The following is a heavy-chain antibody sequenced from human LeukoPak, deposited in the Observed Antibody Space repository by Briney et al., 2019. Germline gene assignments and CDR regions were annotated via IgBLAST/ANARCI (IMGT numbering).Heavy chain of an antibody. Sequence: PGGSLRLSCATSGFTFSNAWMSWVRQAPGKGLQWVGRIKSKTDRGTTDYAAPVKGRFTISRDDSKNTLYLQMNSLKTEATAVYYCTTLLGPYYDILTGFYKYSFDYWGQGTLVTVSS. D-gene: IGHD3-9*01. CDR2: IKSKTDRGTT. J-gene: IGHJ4*02. V-gene: IGHV3-15*01. CDR3: TTLLGPYYDILTGFYKYSFDY. CDR1: GFTFSNAW.